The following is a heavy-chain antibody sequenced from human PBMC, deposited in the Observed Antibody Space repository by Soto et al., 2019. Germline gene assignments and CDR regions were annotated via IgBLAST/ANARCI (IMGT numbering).Heavy chain of an antibody. CDR2: IIPILGIA. Sequence: QVHLVQSGAEVKKPGSSVKVSCKASGCTFSSNTMSWVLQAPGQGLEWMGRIIPILGIANYAQKFQDRITITTDKSKSTADTELSSLRSEDTAVYYWATVGYMYTSFGYLGQGTLGIVSS. D-gene: IGHD5-18*01. CDR3: ATVGYMYTSFGY. V-gene: IGHV1-69*02. J-gene: IGHJ4*02. CDR1: GCTFSSNT.